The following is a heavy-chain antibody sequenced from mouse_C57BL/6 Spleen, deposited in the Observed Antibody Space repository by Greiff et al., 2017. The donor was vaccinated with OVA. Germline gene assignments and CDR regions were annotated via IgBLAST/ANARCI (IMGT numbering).Heavy chain of an antibody. CDR2: INPNSGTT. CDR1: GYSFTDYH. Sequence: VQLQQSGPELVKPGASVKISCKASGYSFTDYHMSWVQQSHGKSLEWIGVINPNSGTTNYNQKFKGKATLTVDQSSSTSYMQLNSLTSEDSAIYYCANYYGSSYDAMDYWGQGTSVTVSS. J-gene: IGHJ4*01. CDR3: ANYYGSSYDAMDY. V-gene: IGHV1-39*01. D-gene: IGHD1-1*01.